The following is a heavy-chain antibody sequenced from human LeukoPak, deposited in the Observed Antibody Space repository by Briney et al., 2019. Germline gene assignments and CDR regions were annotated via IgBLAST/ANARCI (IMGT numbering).Heavy chain of an antibody. CDR3: ARHDYGGNSGDY. CDR2: IGTATTTI. CDR1: GFAFSNYG. D-gene: IGHD4-23*01. J-gene: IGHJ4*02. Sequence: GGSLRLSCAASGFAFSNYGMNWVRQAPGKGLEWVSYIGTATTTIYYADSVKDRFTISRDNAKNSLYLQMNSLRDEDTAVYYCARHDYGGNSGDYWGQGTLVTVSS. V-gene: IGHV3-48*02.